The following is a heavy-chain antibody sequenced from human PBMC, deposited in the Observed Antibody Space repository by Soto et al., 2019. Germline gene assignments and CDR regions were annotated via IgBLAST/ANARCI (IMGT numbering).Heavy chain of an antibody. J-gene: IGHJ4*02. CDR3: AREIRGYSYGFDY. V-gene: IGHV4-31*03. CDR2: IYYSGST. CDR1: GGAISSGGYY. Sequence: LSLTCTVSGGAISSGGYYWSWIRHHPGKGLEWIGYIYYSGSTYYNPSLKSRVTISVDTSKNQFSLKLSSVTAADTAVYYCAREIRGYSYGFDYWGQGTLVTVSS. D-gene: IGHD5-18*01.